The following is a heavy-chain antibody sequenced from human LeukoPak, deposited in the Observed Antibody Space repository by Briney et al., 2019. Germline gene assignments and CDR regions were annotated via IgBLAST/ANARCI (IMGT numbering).Heavy chain of an antibody. J-gene: IGHJ5*02. CDR1: GGSISSGGYY. CDR2: IYHSGST. D-gene: IGHD6-19*01. Sequence: SETLSLTCTVSGGSISSGGYYWSWIRQPPGKGLEWIGEIYHSGSTNYNPSLKSRVTISVDKSKNQFSLKLSSVTAADTAVYYCARDQRLSQWDWFDPWGQGTLVTVSS. CDR3: ARDQRLSQWDWFDP. V-gene: IGHV4-39*07.